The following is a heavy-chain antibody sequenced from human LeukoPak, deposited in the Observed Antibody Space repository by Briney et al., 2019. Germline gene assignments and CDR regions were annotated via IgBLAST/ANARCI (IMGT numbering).Heavy chain of an antibody. CDR2: INPSSGDA. D-gene: IGHD2-2*02. Sequence: ASVKVSCKASGYIFTGYYIHWVRQAPGQGLEWMGRINPSSGDASYAQKFQGRVIMTRQTSISTAYMAVNSLSSDDTAVYYLPRDRVGCSSSSCYIDYWGQGMLVTVSS. CDR3: PRDRVGCSSSSCYIDY. CDR1: GYIFTGYY. V-gene: IGHV1-2*06. J-gene: IGHJ4*02.